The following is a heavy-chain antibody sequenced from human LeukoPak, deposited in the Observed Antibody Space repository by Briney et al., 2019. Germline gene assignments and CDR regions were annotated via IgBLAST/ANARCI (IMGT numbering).Heavy chain of an antibody. V-gene: IGHV4-39*01. J-gene: IGHJ4*02. D-gene: IGHD6-13*01. Sequence: SETLSLTCTVSGGSISSRSYYWGWLRQPPGKGLEWIGIIYYSGSTYYNPFLKSRVTISVDTSKNQFSLKLSSVTAADTAVYYCAGPAVNSSSWYGEFDYWGERTLVTVSS. CDR1: GGSISSRSYY. CDR3: AGPAVNSSSWYGEFDY. CDR2: IYYSGST.